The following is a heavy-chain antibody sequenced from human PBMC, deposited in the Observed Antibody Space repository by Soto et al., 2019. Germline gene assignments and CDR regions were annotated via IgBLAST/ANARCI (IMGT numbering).Heavy chain of an antibody. CDR3: ARGVVPAAIADAFDS. CDR2: IIPIFGTA. CDR1: GGTFSSYA. D-gene: IGHD2-2*02. V-gene: IGHV1-69*13. Sequence: SVKVSCKASGGTFSSYAISWVRQAPGQGLEWMGGIIPIFGTANYAQKFQGRVTITADESTSTAYMALSSLRSEDTAVYYCARGVVPAAIADAFDSWGQGTMVTVSS. J-gene: IGHJ3*02.